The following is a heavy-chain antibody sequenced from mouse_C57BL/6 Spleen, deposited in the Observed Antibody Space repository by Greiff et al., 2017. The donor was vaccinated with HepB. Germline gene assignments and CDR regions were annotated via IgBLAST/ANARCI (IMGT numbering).Heavy chain of an antibody. CDR2: IYWDDDK. Sequence: ESGPGILQSSQTLSLTCSFSGFSLSTSGMGVSWIRQPSGKGLEWLAHIYWDDDKRYNPSLKSRLTISKDTSRNQVFLKITSVDTADTATYYCARSPLTGEDYAMDYWGQGTSVTVSS. CDR1: GFSLSTSGMG. J-gene: IGHJ4*01. V-gene: IGHV8-12*01. CDR3: ARSPLTGEDYAMDY.